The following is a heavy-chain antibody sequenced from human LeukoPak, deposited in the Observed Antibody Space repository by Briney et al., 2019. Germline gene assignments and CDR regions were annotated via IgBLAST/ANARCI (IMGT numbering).Heavy chain of an antibody. D-gene: IGHD3-16*02. CDR3: ARDAHAFGGVIVIRGYFDY. Sequence: ASVKVSCKASGYTFTSYYMHWVRQAPGQGLEWMGIINPSGGSTSYAQKFRGRVTMTRDTSTSTVYMELSSLRSEDTAVYYCARDAHAFGGVIVIRGYFDYWGQGTLVTVSS. CDR2: INPSGGST. J-gene: IGHJ4*02. CDR1: GYTFTSYY. V-gene: IGHV1-46*01.